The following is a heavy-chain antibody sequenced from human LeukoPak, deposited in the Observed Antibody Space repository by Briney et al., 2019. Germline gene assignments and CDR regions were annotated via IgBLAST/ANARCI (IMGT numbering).Heavy chain of an antibody. J-gene: IGHJ4*02. CDR3: ARDAYQYYYDSSGYYFMYYFDY. CDR1: GFTFSSYW. Sequence: GGSLRLSCAASGFTFSSYWMSWVHQAPGKGLEWVANIKQDGSEKYYVDSVKGRFTISRDNAKNSLYLQMNSLRAEDTAVYYCARDAYQYYYDSSGYYFMYYFDYWGQGTLVTVSS. CDR2: IKQDGSEK. D-gene: IGHD3-22*01. V-gene: IGHV3-7*01.